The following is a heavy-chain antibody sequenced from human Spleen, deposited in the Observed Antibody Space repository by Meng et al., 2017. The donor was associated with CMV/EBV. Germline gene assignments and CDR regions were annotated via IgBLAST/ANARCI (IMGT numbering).Heavy chain of an antibody. CDR1: GGSLSGYY. V-gene: IGHV4-34*01. J-gene: IGHJ5*02. CDR2: INHSGST. Sequence: TLSLTCAVYGGSLSGYYWSWIRQPPGKGLEWIGEINHSGSTNYNPSLKSRVTISVDTSKNQFSLKLSSVTAADTAVYYCARGVRFDPWGQGTLVTVSS. D-gene: IGHD1-1*01. CDR3: ARGVRFDP.